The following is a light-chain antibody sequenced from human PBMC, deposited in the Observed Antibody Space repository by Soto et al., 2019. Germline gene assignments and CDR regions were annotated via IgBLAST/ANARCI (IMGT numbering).Light chain of an antibody. V-gene: IGLV2-23*02. CDR3: CSYAGSSTPYV. CDR2: EVS. Sequence: QSVLTQPASVSGSPVQSITISCTGTSSDVGSYNLVSWYQQHTGKAPKLMIYEVSKRPSGVSNRFSGSKSGNTASLTISGLQAEDEADYYCCSYAGSSTPYVFGTGTKVTVL. CDR1: SSDVGSYNL. J-gene: IGLJ1*01.